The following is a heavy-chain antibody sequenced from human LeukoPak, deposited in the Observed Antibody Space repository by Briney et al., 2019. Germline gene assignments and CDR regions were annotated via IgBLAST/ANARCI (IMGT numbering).Heavy chain of an antibody. J-gene: IGHJ4*02. CDR3: TKGGWGTVLDY. D-gene: IGHD3-10*01. CDR1: GFTFSNYA. V-gene: IGHV3-23*01. Sequence: PGGSLRLSCAASGFTFSNYAMSWVRQAPGEGLEWVSTISGTGDTTYYADSLKGRLTISRDNSKNTLYLQMSSLRADDTAVYYCTKGGWGTVLDYWGQGTLVTVSP. CDR2: ISGTGDTT.